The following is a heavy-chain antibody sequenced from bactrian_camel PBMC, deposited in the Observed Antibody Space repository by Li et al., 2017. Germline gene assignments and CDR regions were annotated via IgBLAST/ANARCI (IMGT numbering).Heavy chain of an antibody. V-gene: IGHV3S26*01. CDR1: GYTDSSYC. Sequence: QLVESGGGLVQPGGSLRLSCAASGYTDSSYCMGWFRQAPGKEREGVATVDSDGSTSYTDSMKGRFTISKDNAKNTLYLHMNSLKPEDTAMYYCAADRQRALKGWRRVVTGCPTDYPYWGRGTQVTVS. D-gene: IGHD6*01. CDR2: VDSDGST. J-gene: IGHJ4*01. CDR3: AADRQRALKGWRRVVTGCPTDYPY.